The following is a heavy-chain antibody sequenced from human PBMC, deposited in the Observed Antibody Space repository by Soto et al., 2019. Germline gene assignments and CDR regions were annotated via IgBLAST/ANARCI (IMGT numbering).Heavy chain of an antibody. CDR3: AKLGGRSGWYSAGY. CDR1: GGSFSGYY. CDR2: INHSGST. D-gene: IGHD6-19*01. V-gene: IGHV4-34*01. J-gene: IGHJ4*02. Sequence: PSETLSLTCAVYGGSFSGYYWSWIRQPPGKGLEWIGEINHSGSTNYNPSLKSRVTISVDTSKNQFSLKLSSVTAADTAVYYCAKLGGRSGWYSAGYWGQGTLVTVSS.